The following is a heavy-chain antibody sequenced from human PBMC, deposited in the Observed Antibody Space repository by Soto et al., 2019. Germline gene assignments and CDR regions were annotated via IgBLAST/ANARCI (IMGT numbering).Heavy chain of an antibody. CDR3: ARTKGRRGNYYYYGMDV. Sequence: QVQLVESGGGVVQPGRSLRLSCAASGFTFSSYAMHWVRQAPGKGLEWVAVISYDGSNKYYADSVKGRFTISRDNSKNTLYLQMNSLRAEDTAVYYCARTKGRRGNYYYYGMDVW. CDR1: GFTFSSYA. D-gene: IGHD3-10*01. V-gene: IGHV3-30-3*01. CDR2: ISYDGSNK. J-gene: IGHJ6*01.